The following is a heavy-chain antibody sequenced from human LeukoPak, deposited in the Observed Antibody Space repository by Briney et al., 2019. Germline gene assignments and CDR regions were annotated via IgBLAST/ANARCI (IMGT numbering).Heavy chain of an antibody. CDR3: GRNFGGCSGSFFTDY. D-gene: IGHD3-10*02. CDR1: GDSISNHY. J-gene: IGHJ4*02. CDR2: VFSSGST. Sequence: PSETLSLTCTVSGDSISNHYWNWIRQPPGKGLEWIGYVFSSGSTDYNPSLKSRVTISLDTSRNLFSLSLTSVTAADTAVYYWGRNFGGCSGSFFTDYWGQGTLVTVSS. V-gene: IGHV4-59*08.